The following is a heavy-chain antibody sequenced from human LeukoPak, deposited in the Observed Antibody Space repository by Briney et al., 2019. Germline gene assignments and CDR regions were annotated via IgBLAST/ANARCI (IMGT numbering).Heavy chain of an antibody. J-gene: IGHJ4*02. CDR2: MNPNSGNT. D-gene: IGHD5/OR15-5a*01. Sequence: EASVKVSCKASGYTFTSYDINWVRQATGQGLEWMGWMNPNSGNTGYAQKFQGRVTMTRNTSISTAYMELSSLRSEDTAVYYCAISTAFYDVYDYWGQGTLVTVSP. V-gene: IGHV1-8*01. CDR1: GYTFTSYD. CDR3: AISTAFYDVYDY.